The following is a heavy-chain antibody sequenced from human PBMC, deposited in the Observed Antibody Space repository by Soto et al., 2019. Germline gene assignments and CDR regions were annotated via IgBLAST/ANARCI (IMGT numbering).Heavy chain of an antibody. CDR1: GYTFTSYG. CDR3: ARDKGWEPTDF. CDR2: LSAYNGNT. Sequence: QVQLVQSGAEVKKPGASVKVSCKASGYTFTSYGISSVRQAPRQGLEWMGWLSAYNGNTNYTQKLQGRVTMTTDTTTSTAYIKLRSLRSDDTAVYYFARDKGWEPTDFWGQGTLVTVSS. D-gene: IGHD1-26*01. V-gene: IGHV1-18*01. J-gene: IGHJ4*02.